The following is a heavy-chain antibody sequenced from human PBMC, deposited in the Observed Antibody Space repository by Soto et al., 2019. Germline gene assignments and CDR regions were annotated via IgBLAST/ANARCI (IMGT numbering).Heavy chain of an antibody. J-gene: IGHJ4*02. D-gene: IGHD3-10*01. V-gene: IGHV3-23*01. CDR2: LTGSSSNI. CDR3: ANGRATYGLLTHDY. Sequence: EVQLLESGGGLVQPGGPLRLSCAAPGFSFRNYPINWARQPPGKGLEWISTLTGSSSNIYYADSVKGRFAISRANSRNTLYLQMNSLTAEDTAVYYCANGRATYGLLTHDYWGQGTLVTVSS. CDR1: GFSFRNYP.